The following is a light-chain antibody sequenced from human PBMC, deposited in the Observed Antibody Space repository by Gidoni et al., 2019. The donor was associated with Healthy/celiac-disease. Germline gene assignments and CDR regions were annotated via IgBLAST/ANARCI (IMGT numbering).Light chain of an antibody. J-gene: IGLJ3*02. CDR1: SSNIGSNY. CDR2: RNN. CDR3: AAWDDSLSGSYWV. Sequence: QSLLTQPPSASGTPGQRVTISCSGRSSNIGSNYVYWYQQLPGTAPKLLIYRNNQRPSGVPDRFSGSKSGSSASLAISGLRSEDEADYYCAAWDDSLSGSYWVFGGGTKLTVL. V-gene: IGLV1-47*01.